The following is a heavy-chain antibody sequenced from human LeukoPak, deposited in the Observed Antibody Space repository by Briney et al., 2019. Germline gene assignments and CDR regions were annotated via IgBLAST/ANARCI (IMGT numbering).Heavy chain of an antibody. CDR1: GYSICTGRY. Sequence: SETLSLTCAVSGYSICTGRYWGWIRQPPGKGLEWIGSIYQSGSTYYNPSLKSRVTISVDTSKNQFSLNLRSVTAADTAVYYCARSLSTAGIDYWGQGTLVTVSS. D-gene: IGHD2-2*01. J-gene: IGHJ4*02. V-gene: IGHV4-38-2*01. CDR3: ARSLSTAGIDY. CDR2: IYQSGST.